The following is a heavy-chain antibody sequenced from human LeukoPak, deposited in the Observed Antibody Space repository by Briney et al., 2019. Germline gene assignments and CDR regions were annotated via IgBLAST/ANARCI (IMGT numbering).Heavy chain of an antibody. D-gene: IGHD3-10*01. CDR3: AKVHGWFGEFAFDI. CDR2: ISSSSSYI. J-gene: IGHJ3*02. V-gene: IGHV3-21*04. CDR1: GFTFSSYS. Sequence: PGGSLRLSCAASGFTFSSYSMNWVRQAPGKGLEWVSSISSSSSYIYYADSVKGRFTISRDNSKNTLYLQMNSLRAEDTAVYYCAKVHGWFGEFAFDIWGQGTMVTVSS.